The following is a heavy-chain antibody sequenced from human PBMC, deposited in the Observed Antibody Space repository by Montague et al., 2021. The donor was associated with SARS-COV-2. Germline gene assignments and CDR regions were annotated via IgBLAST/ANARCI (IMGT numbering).Heavy chain of an antibody. CDR3: ARRGVLDFYESAGYKYIWWFDA. CDR1: LASVSSGSYF. J-gene: IGHJ5*02. V-gene: IGHV4-39*01. D-gene: IGHD3-22*01. Sequence: SETLSLTCTVALASVSSGSYFWAWIRQPPGKGLKLIGVLSPTWTSYYNLSLNTRATISVDTSRNHFSLRLTSVTAADTASYFCARRGVLDFYESAGYKYIWWFDAWGQGILVTVSA. CDR2: LSPTWTS.